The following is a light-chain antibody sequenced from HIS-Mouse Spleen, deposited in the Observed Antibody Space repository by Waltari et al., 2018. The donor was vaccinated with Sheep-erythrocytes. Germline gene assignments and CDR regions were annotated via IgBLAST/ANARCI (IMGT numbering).Light chain of an antibody. Sequence: QSALTQPRSVSGSPGQSVTISCPGTRSHVGRYNYVSWYQPHPGKAPKRMIYDVSKRPSGVPDRFSGSKSGNTASLTISGLQAEDEADYYCCSYAGSYNHVFATGTKVTVL. CDR2: DVS. V-gene: IGLV2-11*01. CDR3: CSYAGSYNHV. J-gene: IGLJ1*01. CDR1: RSHVGRYNY.